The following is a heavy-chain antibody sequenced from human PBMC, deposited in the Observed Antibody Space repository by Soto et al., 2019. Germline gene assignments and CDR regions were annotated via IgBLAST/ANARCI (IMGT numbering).Heavy chain of an antibody. Sequence: ASVKVYCKASGYTFTSYAIHWVRQAPGQGLEWMGWINAGNGNTKYSQKFQGRVTITKNTSPSTAYMELSSLRSEDTAVYYCARGPLRNWFDPWGQETLVTVSS. CDR1: GYTFTSYA. J-gene: IGHJ5*02. CDR2: INAGNGNT. D-gene: IGHD5-12*01. V-gene: IGHV1-3*01. CDR3: ARGPLRNWFDP.